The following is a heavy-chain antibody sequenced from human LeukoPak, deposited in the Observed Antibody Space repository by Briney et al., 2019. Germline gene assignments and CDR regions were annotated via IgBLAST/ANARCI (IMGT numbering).Heavy chain of an antibody. CDR1: GYTFTIYG. CDR3: ASEGAYSGSYPPGY. CDR2: IKDNNDKT. J-gene: IGHJ4*02. D-gene: IGHD1-26*01. V-gene: IGHV1-18*01. Sequence: GASVKVSCKASGYTFTIYGISWVRQAPGQGLEWMGWIKDNNDKTNSAQKFQGRVSMTTDTSTSTAYMELRSLRFDDTAVYYCASEGAYSGSYPPGYWGQGTLVTVSS.